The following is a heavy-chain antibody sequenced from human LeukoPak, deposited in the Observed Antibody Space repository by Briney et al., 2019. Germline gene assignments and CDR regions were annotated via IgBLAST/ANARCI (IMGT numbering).Heavy chain of an antibody. J-gene: IGHJ4*02. CDR3: ARSSGYYKTHFDY. CDR1: GYTFTGYY. V-gene: IGHV1-2*02. D-gene: IGHD3-22*01. Sequence: ASVKVSCKASGYTFTGYYMHWVRQAPGQGLEWMGWINPNSGGTNYAQKFQGRVTVTRDTSISTAYMELSRLRSDDTAVYYCARSSGYYKTHFDYWGQGTLVTVSS. CDR2: INPNSGGT.